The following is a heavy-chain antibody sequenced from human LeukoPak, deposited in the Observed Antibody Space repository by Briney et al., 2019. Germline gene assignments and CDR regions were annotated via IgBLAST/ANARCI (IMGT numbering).Heavy chain of an antibody. CDR1: GGSTSSSSYY. V-gene: IGHV4-39*01. CDR3: ARLYCSSTSCYQNGYVQH. D-gene: IGHD2-2*01. J-gene: IGHJ1*01. Sequence: SETLSLTCTVSGGSTSSSSYYWGWLRQPPGKGLEWIGSIYYSGSTYYNPSLKSRVTISVDTSKNEFSLKLSSVTAADTAVYYCARLYCSSTSCYQNGYVQHGGQGTLVTVS. CDR2: IYYSGST.